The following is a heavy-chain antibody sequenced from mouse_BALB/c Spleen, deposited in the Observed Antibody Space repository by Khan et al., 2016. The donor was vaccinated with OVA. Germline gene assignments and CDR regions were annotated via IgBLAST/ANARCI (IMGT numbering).Heavy chain of an antibody. V-gene: IGHV3-2*02. CDR1: GYSITSDYA. Sequence: EVQLQESGPGLVKPSQSLSLTCTVSGYSITSDYAWNWIRQFPGNKLEWMGYISYSGRTSYNPSLKSRISITRDTSTHQFFLPLNAVTTKDTATYYCARSVTINTVVATDFDYWGQGTTLTVSS. J-gene: IGHJ2*01. CDR2: ISYSGRT. D-gene: IGHD1-1*01. CDR3: ARSVTINTVVATDFDY.